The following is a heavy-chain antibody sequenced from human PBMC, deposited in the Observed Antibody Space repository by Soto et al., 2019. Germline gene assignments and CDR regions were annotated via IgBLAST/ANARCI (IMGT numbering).Heavy chain of an antibody. J-gene: IGHJ4*02. D-gene: IGHD1-26*01. CDR2: VSASGSDA. Sequence: VQLLESGGGLVQPGGALRLSCAASGFTFSSYAMRWVRRAPGKGLEWVTAVSASGSDAYYVDSVKGRFSISRDKSKDTLYLQMNSLRAEDTAEYYCAKETMNVGRFDTIDCWGQGTLVTVSS. V-gene: IGHV3-23*01. CDR3: AKETMNVGRFDTIDC. CDR1: GFTFSSYA.